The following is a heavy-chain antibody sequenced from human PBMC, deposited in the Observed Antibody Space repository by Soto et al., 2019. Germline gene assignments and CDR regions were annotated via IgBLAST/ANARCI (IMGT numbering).Heavy chain of an antibody. V-gene: IGHV1-8*01. CDR1: GYTFTSYD. J-gene: IGHJ6*03. D-gene: IGHD3-16*02. Sequence: ASVKVSCKASGYTFTSYDINWVRQATGQGLEWMGWMNPNSGNTGYAQKFQGRVTMTRNTSISTAYMELSSLRSEDTAVYYCARGLSDYIWGSYRFDAHYMDVWGKGTTVTVSS. CDR2: MNPNSGNT. CDR3: ARGLSDYIWGSYRFDAHYMDV.